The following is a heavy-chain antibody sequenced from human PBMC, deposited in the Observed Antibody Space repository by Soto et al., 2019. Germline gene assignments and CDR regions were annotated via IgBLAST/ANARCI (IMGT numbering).Heavy chain of an antibody. CDR3: ANFWSGYPRPGYYGMDV. V-gene: IGHV1-8*01. D-gene: IGHD3-3*01. CDR1: GYTFTSYD. Sequence: ASVKVSCKASGYTFTSYDINCVLQSTLQWLEWMGWMNPNSGNTGYAQKFQGRVTMTRNTSISTAYMELSSLRSEDTAVYYCANFWSGYPRPGYYGMDVWGQGTTVTVSS. CDR2: MNPNSGNT. J-gene: IGHJ6*02.